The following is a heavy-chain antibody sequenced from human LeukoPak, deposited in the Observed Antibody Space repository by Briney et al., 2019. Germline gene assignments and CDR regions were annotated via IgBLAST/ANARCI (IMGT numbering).Heavy chain of an antibody. V-gene: IGHV1-69*06. Sequence: GSSVKVSCKASGGTFSSYAISCVRQAPGQGLEWMGGIIPIFGTANYAQKFQGRVTITADKSTSTAYMELSSLRSEDTAVYYCTVYGDYEVYWGQGTLVTVSS. CDR2: IIPIFGTA. J-gene: IGHJ4*02. CDR1: GGTFSSYA. D-gene: IGHD4-17*01. CDR3: TVYGDYEVY.